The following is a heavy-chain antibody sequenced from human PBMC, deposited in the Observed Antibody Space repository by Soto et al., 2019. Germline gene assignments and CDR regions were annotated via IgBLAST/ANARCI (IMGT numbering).Heavy chain of an antibody. J-gene: IGHJ5*02. D-gene: IGHD2-21*02. Sequence: SESLSLTCTVSGGSITDYSWVWIRQPAGKGLEWIGRIFSSGSANYNPSLKGRITMSLDTSKNQFSLKLNSATATDTAVYFCARDQGVVVTADNWFDPWGQGILVTVSS. V-gene: IGHV4-4*07. CDR3: ARDQGVVVTADNWFDP. CDR1: GGSITDYS. CDR2: IFSSGSA.